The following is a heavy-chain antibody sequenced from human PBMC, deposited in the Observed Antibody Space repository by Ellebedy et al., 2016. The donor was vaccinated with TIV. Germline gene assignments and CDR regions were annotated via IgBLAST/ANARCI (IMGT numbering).Heavy chain of an antibody. CDR3: ARSDNIELSSYAFDI. D-gene: IGHD2-8*01. CDR2: INPNSGGT. J-gene: IGHJ3*02. V-gene: IGHV1-2*04. Sequence: AASVKVSCKASGYTFTGYYIHWVRQAPGQGLEWMGWINPNSGGTNYAQKFQGWVTMTRDTSISTAYMELSRLRSDDSAVYYCARSDNIELSSYAFDIWGQGTMVTVSS. CDR1: GYTFTGYY.